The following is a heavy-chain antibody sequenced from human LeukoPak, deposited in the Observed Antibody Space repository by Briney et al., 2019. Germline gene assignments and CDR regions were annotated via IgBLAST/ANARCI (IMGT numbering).Heavy chain of an antibody. Sequence: SETLPLTCTVSGXSISSGSDYWGWVRQPPGKGLEWIGSISYSGTTYYNLSLKSRVTLSVDTSKNQFSLKLSSVTAADTALYYCARHLRGGSIWFDYWGQGTLVTVSS. CDR1: GXSISSGSDY. V-gene: IGHV4-39*01. J-gene: IGHJ4*02. CDR3: ARHLRGGSIWFDY. CDR2: ISYSGTT. D-gene: IGHD6-13*01.